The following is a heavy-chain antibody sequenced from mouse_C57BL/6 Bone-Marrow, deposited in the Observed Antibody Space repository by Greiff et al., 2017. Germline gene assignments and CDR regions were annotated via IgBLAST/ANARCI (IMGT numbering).Heavy chain of an antibody. CDR2: ISSGSSTI. CDR3: ARLETVVATRYFDV. J-gene: IGHJ1*03. Sequence: EVKLVESGGGLVKPGGSLKLSCAASGFTFSDYGMHWVRQAPEKGLEWVAYISSGSSTIYYADTVKGRFTISRDNAKNTLFLQMTSLRSEDTAMYYCARLETVVATRYFDVWGTGTTVTVSS. V-gene: IGHV5-17*01. D-gene: IGHD1-1*01. CDR1: GFTFSDYG.